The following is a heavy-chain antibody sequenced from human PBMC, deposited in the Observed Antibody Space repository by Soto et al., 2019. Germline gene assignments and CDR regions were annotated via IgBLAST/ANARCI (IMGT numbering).Heavy chain of an antibody. J-gene: IGHJ6*02. CDR3: ANSIRQYDFWSGYYSISDYYGMDV. Sequence: QVQLVESGGGVVQPGRSLRLSCAASGFTFSSYGMHWVRQAPGKWLEWVAVISYDGSNKYYADSVKGRFTISRDNSKNTLYLQMNSLRGEDTGVYYCANSIRQYDFWSGYYSISDYYGMDVWGQGTTVTVSS. D-gene: IGHD3-3*01. CDR1: GFTFSSYG. V-gene: IGHV3-30*18. CDR2: ISYDGSNK.